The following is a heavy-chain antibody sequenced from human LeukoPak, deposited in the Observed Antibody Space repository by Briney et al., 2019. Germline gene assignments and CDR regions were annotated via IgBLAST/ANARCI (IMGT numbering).Heavy chain of an antibody. CDR1: GGSISGHY. CDR2: ISSSGDT. CDR3: AKGGASSLPFDS. J-gene: IGHJ4*02. Sequence: TSETLSLTCTVSGGSISGHYWSWIRQPPGKGLEWIGFISSSGDTNCGPSLKSRVSISVDPSKNQFSLNLSSVTSADTAVYYCAKGGASSLPFDSWGQGTLVTVSS. D-gene: IGHD3-16*01. V-gene: IGHV4-59*11.